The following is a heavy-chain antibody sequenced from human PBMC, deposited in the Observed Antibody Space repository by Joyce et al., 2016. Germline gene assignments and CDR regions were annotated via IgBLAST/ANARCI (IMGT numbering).Heavy chain of an antibody. J-gene: IGHJ4*02. V-gene: IGHV1-18*01. CDR3: ARGPHTSMLTPGQLFYFDY. CDR1: GYMFSNYA. D-gene: IGHD4/OR15-4a*01. Sequence: QVPLVQSGAEVQKPGASVKVSCKASGYMFSNYAFNWVRQAPGQGLEWMGWISAYNGNTIYAQNFQGRVSMTTDTSTSTAYMELRSLRSDDTAKYYCARGPHTSMLTPGQLFYFDYWGQGTLVTVSS. CDR2: ISAYNGNT.